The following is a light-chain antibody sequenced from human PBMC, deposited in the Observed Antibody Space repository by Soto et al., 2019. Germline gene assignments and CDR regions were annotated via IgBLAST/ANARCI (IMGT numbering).Light chain of an antibody. CDR1: QSISSW. V-gene: IGKV1-5*03. J-gene: IGKJ2*03. CDR2: KAS. CDR3: QQYSSYYS. Sequence: DIQMTQSPSTLSASVGDRVTITCRASQSISSWLAWYQQKPGKAPKLLIYKASSLESGVPSRFSGSGSGTQFPLTISSLQPDDCATYYCQQYSSYYSFGQGTKLEIK.